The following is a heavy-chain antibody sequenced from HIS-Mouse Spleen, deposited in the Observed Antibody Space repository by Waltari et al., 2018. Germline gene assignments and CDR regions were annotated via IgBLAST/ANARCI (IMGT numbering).Heavy chain of an antibody. CDR2: FYSGST. V-gene: IGHV4-59*01. J-gene: IGHJ2*01. CDR1: GGSISSYY. Sequence: QVQLQESGPGLVKPSETLSLTCTVSGGSISSYYWSWIRQPPGKGLEWIGFYSGSTKPNPALQSRVTISVDTSKTQFSLKLSSVTAADTAVYYCARASRDLLLPRYFDLWGRGALVTVSS. CDR3: ARASRDLLLPRYFDL.